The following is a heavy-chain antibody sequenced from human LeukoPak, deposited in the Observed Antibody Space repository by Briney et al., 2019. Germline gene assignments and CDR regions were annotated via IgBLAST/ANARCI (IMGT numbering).Heavy chain of an antibody. CDR3: ARLAMGGDCFDY. J-gene: IGHJ4*02. Sequence: ASVKVSCKASGYTLTGYYMHWVRQAPGQGLEWMGWINPNSGGTNYAQKFQGRVTMTRDTSISTAYMELSRLRSNDTDVYYCARLAMGGDCFDYWGQGTLVTVSS. V-gene: IGHV1-2*02. CDR2: INPNSGGT. CDR1: GYTLTGYY. D-gene: IGHD2-21*01.